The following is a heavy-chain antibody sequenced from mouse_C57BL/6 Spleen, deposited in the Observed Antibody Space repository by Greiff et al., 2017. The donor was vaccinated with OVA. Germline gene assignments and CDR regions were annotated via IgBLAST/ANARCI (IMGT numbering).Heavy chain of an antibody. CDR2: ISYSGST. J-gene: IGHJ4*01. CDR3: ARDGNAPMDY. CDR1: GYSITSGYD. D-gene: IGHD2-1*01. V-gene: IGHV3-1*01. Sequence: VQLQQSGPGMVKPSQSLSLTCTVTGYSITSGYDWHWIRHFPGNKLEWMGYISYSGSTNYNPSLKSRISITHDTSKNHFFLKLNSVTTEDTATYYCARDGNAPMDYWGQGTSVTVSS.